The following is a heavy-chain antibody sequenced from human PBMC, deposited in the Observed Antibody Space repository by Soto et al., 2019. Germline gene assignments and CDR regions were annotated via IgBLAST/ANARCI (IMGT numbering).Heavy chain of an antibody. V-gene: IGHV3-30*18. CDR2: ISYDGSNK. D-gene: IGHD6-6*01. J-gene: IGHJ6*02. Sequence: GGSLRLSCAASGFTFSSYGMHWVRQAPGKGLEWVAVISYDGSNKYYADSVKGRFTISRDNSKNTLYLQMNSLRAEDTAVYYCAKDLEGVSSSSGIFYYYGMDVWGQGTTVTVSS. CDR3: AKDLEGVSSSSGIFYYYGMDV. CDR1: GFTFSSYG.